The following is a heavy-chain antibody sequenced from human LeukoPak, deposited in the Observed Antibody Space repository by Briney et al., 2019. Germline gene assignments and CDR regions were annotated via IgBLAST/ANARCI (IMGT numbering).Heavy chain of an antibody. Sequence: PSETLSLTCTVSGGSINSHYWSWIRQPPGKGPERIGYIYYNGGTHYNPSLKSRVTISVDSSKNQFSLKLTSVTAADTAVYYCARAFYYDSSRFYQYFDFWGRGNLVTVSS. CDR1: GGSINSHY. CDR2: IYYNGGT. CDR3: ARAFYYDSSRFYQYFDF. V-gene: IGHV4-59*11. J-gene: IGHJ4*02. D-gene: IGHD3-22*01.